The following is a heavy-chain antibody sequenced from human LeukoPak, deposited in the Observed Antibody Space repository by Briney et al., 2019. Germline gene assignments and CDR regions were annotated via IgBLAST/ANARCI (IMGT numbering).Heavy chain of an antibody. CDR3: ARYSSSWSFNWFDP. D-gene: IGHD6-13*01. CDR1: GFTFSSYS. CDR2: ISGSGGST. J-gene: IGHJ5*02. Sequence: GGSLRLSCAASGFTFSSYSMNWVRQAPGKGLEWDSAISGSGGSTYYADSVKGRFTISRDNSKNTLYLQMNSLRAEDTAVYYCARYSSSWSFNWFDPWGQGTLVTVSS. V-gene: IGHV3-23*01.